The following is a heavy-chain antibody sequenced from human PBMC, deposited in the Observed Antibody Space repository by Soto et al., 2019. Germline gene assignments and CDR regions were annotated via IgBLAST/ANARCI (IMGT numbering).Heavy chain of an antibody. CDR3: ARYGFPVGYPFGYYYGMDV. CDR2: INPSGGST. D-gene: IGHD3-16*01. V-gene: IGHV1-46*01. Sequence: ASVKVSCKASGYTFTSYYMHWVRQAPGQGLEWMGIINPSGGSTSYAQKFQGRVTMTRDTSTSTVYMELSSLRSEDTAVYYCARYGFPVGYPFGYYYGMDVWGQGTKVTVSS. CDR1: GYTFTSYY. J-gene: IGHJ6*02.